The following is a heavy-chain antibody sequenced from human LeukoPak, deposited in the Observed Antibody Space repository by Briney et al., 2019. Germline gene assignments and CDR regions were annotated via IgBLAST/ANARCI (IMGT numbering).Heavy chain of an antibody. D-gene: IGHD3-9*01. CDR1: GYTFTGYY. Sequence: ASVKVSCKASGYTFTGYYMHWVQQAPGQGLEWMGWINPNSGGTNYAQKFQGRVTMTRDTSISTAYMELSRLRSDDTAVYYCARDQYDILTGYYNYWGQGTLVTVSS. V-gene: IGHV1-2*02. J-gene: IGHJ4*02. CDR3: ARDQYDILTGYYNY. CDR2: INPNSGGT.